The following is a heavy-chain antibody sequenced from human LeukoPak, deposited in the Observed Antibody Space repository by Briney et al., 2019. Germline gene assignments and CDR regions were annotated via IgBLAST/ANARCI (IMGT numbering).Heavy chain of an antibody. J-gene: IGHJ6*02. V-gene: IGHV1-69*13. Sequence: SVKVSCKASGGTFSSYAISWVRQAPGQGLEWMGGIIPIFGTANYAQKFQGRVTITADESTSTAYMELSSLRSEDTAVYYCARDDGRAIFGVVLYYGMDVWGQGTTVTVSS. D-gene: IGHD3-3*01. CDR3: ARDDGRAIFGVVLYYGMDV. CDR2: IIPIFGTA. CDR1: GGTFSSYA.